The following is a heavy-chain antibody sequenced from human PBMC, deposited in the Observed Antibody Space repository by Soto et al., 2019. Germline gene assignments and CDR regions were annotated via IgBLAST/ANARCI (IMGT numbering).Heavy chain of an antibody. D-gene: IGHD6-13*01. CDR3: AHRRVAKHSSLPADFDY. CDR1: GFSLNSSGVG. Sequence: QITLKESGPTLVKPTQTLTLTCTFSGFSLNSSGVGVGWIRQPPGQALEWLALIYWNDEMPYSPSLKSRLTIAEDASKHQVVLTVTNMDSVDTATYYCAHRRVAKHSSLPADFDYWGQGILVTVSS. J-gene: IGHJ4*02. CDR2: IYWNDEM. V-gene: IGHV2-5*01.